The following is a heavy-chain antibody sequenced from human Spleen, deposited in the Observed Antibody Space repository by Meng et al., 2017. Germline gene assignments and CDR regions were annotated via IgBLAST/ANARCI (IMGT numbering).Heavy chain of an antibody. V-gene: IGHV4-61*02. CDR1: GGSISSGSYY. D-gene: IGHD3-10*01. CDR3: ARGPGPAYYYGSGSYFWVI. Sequence: SETLSLTCTVSGGSISSGSYYWIWIRQPAGKGLEWIGRIYSSGRTNYNPSLKSRVTISLDTSKNQFSLKLNSATAADTAVYYCARGPGPAYYYGSGSYFWVIWGQGTLVTVSS. CDR2: IYSSGRT. J-gene: IGHJ4*02.